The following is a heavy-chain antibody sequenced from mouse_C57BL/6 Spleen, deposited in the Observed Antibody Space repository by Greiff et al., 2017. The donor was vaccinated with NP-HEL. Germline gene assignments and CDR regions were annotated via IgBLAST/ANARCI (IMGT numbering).Heavy chain of an antibody. CDR2: IYPGSGST. J-gene: IGHJ4*01. CDR1: GYTFTSYW. D-gene: IGHD2-5*01. Sequence: VQLQQSGAELVKPGASVKMSCKASGYTFTSYWITWVKQRPGQGLEWIGDIYPGSGSTNYNEKFKSKATLTVDTSSSTAYMQLSSLTSEDSAVYYCARRDYSNYDYAMDYWGQGTSVTVSS. CDR3: ARRDYSNYDYAMDY. V-gene: IGHV1-55*01.